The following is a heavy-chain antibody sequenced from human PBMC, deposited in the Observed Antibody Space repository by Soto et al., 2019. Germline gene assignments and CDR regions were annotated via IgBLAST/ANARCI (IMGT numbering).Heavy chain of an antibody. CDR2: ISGSGGST. Sequence: GSLRLSCAASGFTFSSYAMSWVRQAPGKGLEWVSAISGSGGSTYYADSVKGRFTISRDNSKNTLYLQMNSLRAEDTAIYYCAKDEFASVAGTFDYWGQGTLVTSPQ. CDR3: AKDEFASVAGTFDY. V-gene: IGHV3-23*01. D-gene: IGHD6-19*01. J-gene: IGHJ4*02. CDR1: GFTFSSYA.